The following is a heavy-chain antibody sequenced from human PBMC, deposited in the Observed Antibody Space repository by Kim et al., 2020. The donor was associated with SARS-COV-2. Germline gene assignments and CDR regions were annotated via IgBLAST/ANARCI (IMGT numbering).Heavy chain of an antibody. CDR1: GFTFSSHA. V-gene: IGHV3-23*01. J-gene: IGHJ2*01. Sequence: GGSLRLSCAASGFTFSSHAMSWVRQAPGKGLEWISVISDSGASTYYADSVKGRFTISRDNSKDTLYLQMNSLRAGDTAVYYCATCLAWTTVIPRYFVLSGRGALVSVSS. CDR2: ISDSGAST. D-gene: IGHD4-4*01. CDR3: ATCLAWTTVIPRYFVL.